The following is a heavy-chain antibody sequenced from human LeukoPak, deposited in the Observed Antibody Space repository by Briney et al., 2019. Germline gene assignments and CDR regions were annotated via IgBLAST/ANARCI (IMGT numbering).Heavy chain of an antibody. V-gene: IGHV4-39*07. CDR1: GGSISSSYYY. J-gene: IGHJ5*02. D-gene: IGHD3-10*01. CDR2: ISYSGST. CDR3: ARARITMVRGVMCWFDP. Sequence: SETLSLTCTVSGGSISSSYYYWGWIRQPPGKGLEWIGSISYSGSTYYNPSLKSRITISGDTSKNQFSLRLSSVTAADTAVYYCARARITMVRGVMCWFDPWGQGTLVTVSS.